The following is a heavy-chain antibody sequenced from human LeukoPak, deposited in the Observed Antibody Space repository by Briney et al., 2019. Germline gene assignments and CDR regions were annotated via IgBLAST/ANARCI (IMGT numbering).Heavy chain of an antibody. CDR2: IRYDAGTR. Sequence: PGGSLRLSCAASGFTISSFWMSWVRQAPGKGPEWLATIRYDAGTRYYADSMRGRFTISRDNAQNSLYLQINCAIIGTPGETEYYRLWGQGTWVTVSS. J-gene: IGHJ1*01. V-gene: IGHV3-7*01. D-gene: IGHD2-21*01. CDR3: YRL. CDR1: GFTISSFW.